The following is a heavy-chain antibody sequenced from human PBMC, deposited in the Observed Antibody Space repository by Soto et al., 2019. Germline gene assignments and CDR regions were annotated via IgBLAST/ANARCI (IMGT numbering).Heavy chain of an antibody. D-gene: IGHD1-1*01. CDR1: GFTFSDYY. CDR3: ARDQGTARLNYYYYYGLDV. Sequence: GGSLRLSCAASGFTFSDYYMSWIRQAPGKGLEWVSYISSSGSTIYYADSVKGRFTISRDNAKNSLYLQMNSLRAEDTAVYYCARDQGTARLNYYYYYGLDVWGQGTTVTVSS. J-gene: IGHJ6*02. V-gene: IGHV3-11*01. CDR2: ISSSGSTI.